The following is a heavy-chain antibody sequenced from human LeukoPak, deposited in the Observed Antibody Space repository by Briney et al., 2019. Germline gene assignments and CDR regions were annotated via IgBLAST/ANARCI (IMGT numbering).Heavy chain of an antibody. D-gene: IGHD3-10*01. Sequence: TGGSLRLSCEVSGFTFNTYAMSWVRQAPGQGPEWVSAISGSGETTYYADSVKGRFTISRDNSKNTLYLQMDSLRAEDTAIFYCAKEMFYYGSGGTVDVWGRGTTVTVSS. CDR3: AKEMFYYGSGGTVDV. J-gene: IGHJ6*02. V-gene: IGHV3-23*01. CDR2: ISGSGETT. CDR1: GFTFNTYA.